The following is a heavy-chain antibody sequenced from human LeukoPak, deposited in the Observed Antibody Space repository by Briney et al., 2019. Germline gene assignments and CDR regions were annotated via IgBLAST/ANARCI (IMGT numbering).Heavy chain of an antibody. J-gene: IGHJ2*01. Sequence: PPGGSLRLSCAASGFTFSSYAMSWVRQAPGKGLEWVSAFSGSGGGTYYADSVKGRFTISRDNSKNTLYLHLNSLRAEDTAVYYCAKGKGPTANWYFDVWGRGTLVTVSS. V-gene: IGHV3-23*01. D-gene: IGHD2-21*02. CDR3: AKGKGPTANWYFDV. CDR1: GFTFSSYA. CDR2: FSGSGGGT.